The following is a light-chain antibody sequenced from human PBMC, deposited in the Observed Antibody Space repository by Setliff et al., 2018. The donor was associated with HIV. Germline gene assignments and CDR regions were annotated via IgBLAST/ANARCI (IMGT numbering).Light chain of an antibody. CDR1: SSDVGAYNY. J-gene: IGLJ1*01. V-gene: IGLV2-11*01. CDR3: WSYAGSSWV. Sequence: QSVLTQPRSVSGSPGQSVAISCTGTSSDVGAYNYVSWYQQHPCKAPKLMIYDVTNRPSGVPDRFSGSKSGNTASLTISGLQADDEADYYCWSYAGSSWVFGTGTKVTVL. CDR2: DVT.